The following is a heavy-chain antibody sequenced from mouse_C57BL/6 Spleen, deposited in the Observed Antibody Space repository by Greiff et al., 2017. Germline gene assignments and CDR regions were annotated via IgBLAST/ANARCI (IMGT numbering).Heavy chain of an antibody. V-gene: IGHV1-7*01. CDR3: ARRLLDYAMDY. J-gene: IGHJ4*01. CDR2: INPSSGYT. Sequence: QVQLQQPGAELAKPGASVKLSCKASGYTFTSYWMHWVKQRPGQGLEWIGNINPSSGYTKYNQKFKDKATLTVDKSSSTAYMQLGSLTYEDSAVYYCARRLLDYAMDYWGQGTSVTVSS. D-gene: IGHD1-1*02. CDR1: GYTFTSYW.